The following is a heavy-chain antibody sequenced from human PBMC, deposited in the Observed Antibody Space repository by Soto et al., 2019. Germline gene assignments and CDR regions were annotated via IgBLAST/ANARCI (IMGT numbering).Heavy chain of an antibody. J-gene: IGHJ4*02. CDR1: GYTFTSYG. D-gene: IGHD1-20*01. V-gene: IGHV1-69*13. Sequence: GASVKVSCKASGYTFTSYGISWVRQAPGQGLEWMGGISPSFGTPNYARKFQGRVTITADESTSTAYMELSSLTSEDTAVYYCARDYDNWSFDYWGQGTMVIVSS. CDR2: ISPSFGTP. CDR3: ARDYDNWSFDY.